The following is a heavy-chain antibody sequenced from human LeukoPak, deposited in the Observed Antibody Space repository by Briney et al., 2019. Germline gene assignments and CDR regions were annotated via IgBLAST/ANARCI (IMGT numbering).Heavy chain of an antibody. CDR2: IIPIFGTA. Sequence: SVKVSCKASGGTFSSYAISWVRQAPGQGLEWMGGIIPIFGTANYAQKFQGRVTITTDESTSTAYMELSSLRSEDTAVCYCASKDNYYDSSGYWSYFDYWGQGTLVTVSS. V-gene: IGHV1-69*05. CDR3: ASKDNYYDSSGYWSYFDY. CDR1: GGTFSSYA. J-gene: IGHJ4*02. D-gene: IGHD3-22*01.